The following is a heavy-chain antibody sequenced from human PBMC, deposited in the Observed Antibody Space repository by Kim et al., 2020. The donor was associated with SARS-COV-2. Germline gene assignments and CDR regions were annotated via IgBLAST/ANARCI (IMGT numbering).Heavy chain of an antibody. CDR2: ISSSGSTI. CDR3: ARDAIVATIRKRPHYYYYYYMDV. Sequence: GGSLRLSCAASGFTFSDYYMSWIRQAPGKGLEWVSYISSSGSTIYYADSVKGRFTISRDNAKNSLYLQMNSLRAEDTAVYYCARDAIVATIRKRPHYYYYYYMDVWGKGTTVTVSS. CDR1: GFTFSDYY. D-gene: IGHD5-12*01. J-gene: IGHJ6*03. V-gene: IGHV3-11*01.